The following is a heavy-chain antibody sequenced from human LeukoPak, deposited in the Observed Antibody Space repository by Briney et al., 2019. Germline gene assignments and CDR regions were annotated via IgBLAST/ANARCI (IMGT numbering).Heavy chain of an antibody. CDR1: GFTFSSSA. J-gene: IGHJ6*02. CDR2: IVVGSGNT. V-gene: IGHV1-58*01. Sequence: SVKVSCKASGFTFSSSAVQWVRQARGQHLEWIGWIVVGSGNTNYAQKFQERVTITRDMSTSTAYMEVTSLRSEDTAVYYCAKDIGTVTPKYYYYGMDVWGQGTTVTVSS. D-gene: IGHD2/OR15-2a*01. CDR3: AKDIGTVTPKYYYYGMDV.